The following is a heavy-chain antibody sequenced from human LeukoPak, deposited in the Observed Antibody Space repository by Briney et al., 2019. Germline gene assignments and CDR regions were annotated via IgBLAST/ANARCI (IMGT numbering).Heavy chain of an antibody. V-gene: IGHV4-39*07. J-gene: IGHJ4*02. CDR1: GGSISSSSYY. CDR2: IYYSGST. CDR3: ARVRSGIAVAGTGAYYFDY. Sequence: SETLSLTCTVSGGSISSSSYYWGWIRQPPGKGLEWIGSIYYSGSTYYNPSLKSRDTISVDTSKNQFSLKLSSVTAADTAVYYCARVRSGIAVAGTGAYYFDYWGQGTLVTVSS. D-gene: IGHD6-19*01.